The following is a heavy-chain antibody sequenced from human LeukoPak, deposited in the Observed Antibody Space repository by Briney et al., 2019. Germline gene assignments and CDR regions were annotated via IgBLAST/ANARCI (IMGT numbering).Heavy chain of an antibody. J-gene: IGHJ6*02. CDR2: ISWNSGSI. Sequence: GGSLRLSCAASGFTFDDYAMHWVRQAPGKGLEWVSGISWNSGSIGYADSVKGRFTISRDNAKNSLYLQMNSLRAEDTALYSCAKDRGAYYYGSGSYYKTLYYYYGMDVWGQGTTVTVSS. D-gene: IGHD3-10*01. CDR1: GFTFDDYA. V-gene: IGHV3-9*01. CDR3: AKDRGAYYYGSGSYYKTLYYYYGMDV.